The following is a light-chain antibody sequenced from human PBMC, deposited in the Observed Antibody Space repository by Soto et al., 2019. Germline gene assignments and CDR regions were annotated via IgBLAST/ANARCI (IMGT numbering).Light chain of an antibody. CDR3: MQGTHWNT. Sequence: DVVMTQSPLSLPVTLGQPASISCRSSQSLVSSDGNTYLSWFHQRPGQSPRRLIYKVSSRDSGVPDRFSGSGSVTDFTLKISRVEAEDVGLYYCMQGTHWNTFGQGTKLEIK. V-gene: IGKV2-30*01. J-gene: IGKJ2*01. CDR1: QSLVSSDGNTY. CDR2: KVS.